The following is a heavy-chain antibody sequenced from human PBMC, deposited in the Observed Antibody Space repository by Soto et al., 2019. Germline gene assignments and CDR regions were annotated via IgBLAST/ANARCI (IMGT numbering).Heavy chain of an antibody. J-gene: IGHJ4*02. Sequence: QVQLVQSGAEVKKPGSSVKVSCKSSGGTFSNFAINWVRQAPGQGLEWMGGIIPVFDTTNYAPNFQGRVTITADESTSTAYMELSSLRSEDTAVYYCATPQYFDSSGPDYYFDYWGQGTLVTVSS. D-gene: IGHD3-22*01. CDR1: GGTFSNFA. V-gene: IGHV1-69*01. CDR3: ATPQYFDSSGPDYYFDY. CDR2: IIPVFDTT.